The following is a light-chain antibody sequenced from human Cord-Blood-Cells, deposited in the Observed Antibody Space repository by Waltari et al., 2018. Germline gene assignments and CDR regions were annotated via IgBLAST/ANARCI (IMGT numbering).Light chain of an antibody. CDR2: GAS. V-gene: IGKV3-20*01. CDR1: QSVSSSY. J-gene: IGKJ1*01. CDR3: QQYGSSHT. Sequence: EIVLTQSPGTLSLSPGERATLSCRASQSVSSSYLAWYQQKPGQAPRLLIYGASSRATGIPDRVSGSGSGTDCTLTISRLEPEDFAVYYWQQYGSSHTFGQGTKVEIK.